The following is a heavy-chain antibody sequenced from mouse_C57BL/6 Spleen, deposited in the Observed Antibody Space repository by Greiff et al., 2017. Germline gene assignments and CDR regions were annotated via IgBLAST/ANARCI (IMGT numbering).Heavy chain of an antibody. CDR3: ASHYGSRDWYFDV. CDR1: GYSFTGYY. Sequence: EVQLQESGPELVNPGASVKISCKASGYSFTGYYMHWVKQSHGNILDWIGYIYPYNGVSSYNQKFKGKATLTVDKSSSTAYMELRSLTSEDSAVYYCASHYGSRDWYFDVWGTGTTVTVSS. D-gene: IGHD1-1*01. J-gene: IGHJ1*03. V-gene: IGHV1-31*01. CDR2: IYPYNGVS.